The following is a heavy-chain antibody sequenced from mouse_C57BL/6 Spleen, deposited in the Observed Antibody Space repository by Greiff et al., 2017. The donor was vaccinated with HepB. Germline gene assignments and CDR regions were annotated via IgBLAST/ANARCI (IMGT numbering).Heavy chain of an antibody. CDR2: IRSKSSNYAT. V-gene: IGHV10-3*01. CDR3: VREGDYSAWFAY. Sequence: EVQLQQSGGGLVQPKGSLKLSCAASGFTFNTYAMHWVRQAPGKGLEWVARIRSKSSNYATYYADSVKDRFTISRDDSQSMLYLQMNNLKTEDTAMYYCVREGDYSAWFAYWGQGTLVTVSA. D-gene: IGHD1-1*01. J-gene: IGHJ3*01. CDR1: GFTFNTYA.